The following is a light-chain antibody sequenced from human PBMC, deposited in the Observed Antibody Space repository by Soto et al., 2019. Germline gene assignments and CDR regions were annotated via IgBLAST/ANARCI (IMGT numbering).Light chain of an antibody. CDR3: QQRSNWPPIT. CDR1: QSVSSY. J-gene: IGKJ5*01. V-gene: IGKV3-11*01. Sequence: EIVLTQSPATLSLSQGERATLSCRARQSVSSYLAWYQQKPGQAPRILIYDASNRATGIPARFSGSVSGTDFTPTIRSLEPEDFAVYYGQQRSNWPPITFGQSTRLEIK. CDR2: DAS.